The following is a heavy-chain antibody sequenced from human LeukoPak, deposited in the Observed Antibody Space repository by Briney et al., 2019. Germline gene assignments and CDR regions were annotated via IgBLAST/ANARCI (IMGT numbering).Heavy chain of an antibody. CDR2: IGTAGDT. Sequence: GGSLRLSCAASGFTFSSYDMHWVRQATGKGLEWVSAIGTAGDTYYPGSVKGRFTISRENAKNSLYLQMNSLRAGDTAVYYCAKDVLWFGESGDAFDIWGQGTMVTVSS. V-gene: IGHV3-13*01. J-gene: IGHJ3*02. CDR1: GFTFSSYD. CDR3: AKDVLWFGESGDAFDI. D-gene: IGHD3-10*01.